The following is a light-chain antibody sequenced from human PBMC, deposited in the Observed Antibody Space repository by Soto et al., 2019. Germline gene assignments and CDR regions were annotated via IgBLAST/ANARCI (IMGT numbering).Light chain of an antibody. J-gene: IGKJ1*01. Sequence: DVVMTQSPLSLPVTLGQPASISCRSSQSLVSSDGNTYLNWFQQRPGQSPRRLIYKVSNRDSGVPDRLSGSGSGTDFTLKISRVEAEDVGVYYCMQGTHWPPWTFGQGTKVEIK. V-gene: IGKV2-30*01. CDR2: KVS. CDR1: QSLVSSDGNTY. CDR3: MQGTHWPPWT.